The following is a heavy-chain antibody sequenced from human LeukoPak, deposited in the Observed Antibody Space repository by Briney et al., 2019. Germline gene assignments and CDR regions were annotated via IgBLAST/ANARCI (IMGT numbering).Heavy chain of an antibody. CDR3: ARADFWAGYYFDY. J-gene: IGHJ4*02. Sequence: SETLSLTCTVSGGSISSSSFYWGWIRQPPGKGLEWIGSIYYSGSTYYNPSLKSRVTISVETSKNQLSLKLSSVTAADTAVYYCARADFWAGYYFDYWGQGTLVTVSS. D-gene: IGHD3/OR15-3a*01. CDR1: GGSISSSSFY. V-gene: IGHV4-39*07. CDR2: IYYSGST.